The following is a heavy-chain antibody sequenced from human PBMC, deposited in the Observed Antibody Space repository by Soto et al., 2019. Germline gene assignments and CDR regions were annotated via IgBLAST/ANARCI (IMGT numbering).Heavy chain of an antibody. CDR1: GFTFSSYG. J-gene: IGHJ4*02. CDR2: IWYDGSNK. Sequence: GGSLRLSCAASGFTFSSYGMHWVRQAPGKGLEWVAVIWYDGSNKYYVDSVKGRFTISRDNSKNTLYLQMNSLRAEDTAVYYCASRGVVVVAFDYWGQGTLVTVSS. D-gene: IGHD2-15*01. V-gene: IGHV3-33*01. CDR3: ASRGVVVVAFDY.